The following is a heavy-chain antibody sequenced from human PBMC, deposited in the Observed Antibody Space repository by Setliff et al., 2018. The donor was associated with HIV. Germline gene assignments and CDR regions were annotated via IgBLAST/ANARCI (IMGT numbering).Heavy chain of an antibody. D-gene: IGHD3-10*01. J-gene: IGHJ4*02. CDR2: IYNRGST. CDR1: GYAISSGYY. CDR3: ARELLRSWDGSENSYKPYYFDY. V-gene: IGHV4-38-2*02. Sequence: SETLSLPCAVSGYAISSGYYWGWIRRPPGKGLEWIGSIYNRGSTYYNPSLKSRVTISVDTSKNQFSLKLSSVTAADTAVYYCARELLRSWDGSENSYKPYYFDYWGQGTLVTAPQ.